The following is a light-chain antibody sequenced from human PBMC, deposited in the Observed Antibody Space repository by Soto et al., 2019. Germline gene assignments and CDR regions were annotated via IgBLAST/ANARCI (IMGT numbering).Light chain of an antibody. J-gene: IGKJ1*01. V-gene: IGKV1-5*01. CDR2: DAS. CDR1: QSISSW. CDR3: QQYNSYWT. Sequence: IRMPKSPSTLSASVGDRVTITCRASQSISSWLAWYQQKPGKAPKLLIYDASSLESGVPSRFSGSGSGTEFTLTISSLQPDDFATYYCQQYNSYWTFAQGTKVDI.